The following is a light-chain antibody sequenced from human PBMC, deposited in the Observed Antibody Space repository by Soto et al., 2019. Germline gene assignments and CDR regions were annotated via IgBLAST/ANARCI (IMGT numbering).Light chain of an antibody. CDR3: SSYAGSNNLV. Sequence: QSVLTQPPSASGSPGQSVTISCTGTSSDVGGYNYVSWYQQHPGKAPKLMICEVTKRPSGVPDRFSGSKSGNTASLTVSGLQAEDEADYYFSSYAGSNNLVFGGGTKVTVL. CDR2: EVT. V-gene: IGLV2-8*01. CDR1: SSDVGGYNY. J-gene: IGLJ3*02.